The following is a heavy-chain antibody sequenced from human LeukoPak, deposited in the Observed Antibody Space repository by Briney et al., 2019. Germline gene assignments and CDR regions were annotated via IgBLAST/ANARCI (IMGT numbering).Heavy chain of an antibody. V-gene: IGHV5-51*01. J-gene: IGHJ4*02. CDR2: IYPGDSDT. CDR1: GYRFTSYW. D-gene: IGHD3-16*01. Sequence: GESLKISRKGSGYRFTSYWIGWVRQMPGKGLEWMGIIYPGDSDTRYSPSFQGQVTISADKSVSTAYLRWSSLKASDTAMYYCARPGQLGEYTPYHFDYWGQGILVTVSS. CDR3: ARPGQLGEYTPYHFDY.